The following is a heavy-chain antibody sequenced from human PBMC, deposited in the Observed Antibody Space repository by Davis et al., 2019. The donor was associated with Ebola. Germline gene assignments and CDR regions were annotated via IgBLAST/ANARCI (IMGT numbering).Heavy chain of an antibody. V-gene: IGHV3-23*01. CDR1: GFTFSSYA. Sequence: GGSLRLSCAASGFTFSSYAMSWVRQAPGKGLEWVSAISGSGGSTYYADSGKGRFTISRDNSKNTLYLQMKSLKAEDTAVYYCAKRRSAVGFSTLDYWGQGTLVTVSS. D-gene: IGHD2-2*01. J-gene: IGHJ4*02. CDR2: ISGSGGST. CDR3: AKRRSAVGFSTLDY.